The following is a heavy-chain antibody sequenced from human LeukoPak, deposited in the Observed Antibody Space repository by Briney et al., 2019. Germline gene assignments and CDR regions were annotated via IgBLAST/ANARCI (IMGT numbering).Heavy chain of an antibody. J-gene: IGHJ4*02. Sequence: ASVKVSCKASGYTFTDYYMHWVRQAPGQGPEWMGWINPKSGGTNIAQKFQGRVTMTRDTYISTAYMELSRLPSGDTAMFYCVKILRSGYDYYFDLWGQGSLVTVSS. D-gene: IGHD3-22*01. CDR2: INPKSGGT. CDR1: GYTFTDYY. V-gene: IGHV1-2*02. CDR3: VKILRSGYDYYFDL.